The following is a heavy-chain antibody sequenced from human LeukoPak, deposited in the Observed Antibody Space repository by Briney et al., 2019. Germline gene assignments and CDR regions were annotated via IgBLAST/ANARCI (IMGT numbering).Heavy chain of an antibody. D-gene: IGHD5-18*01. CDR1: GGSTSSSSYY. Sequence: PSETLSLTCTVSGGSTSSSSYYWGWIRQPPGKGLEWIGSIYYSGSTYYNPSLKSRVTISVDTSKNQFSLKLSSVTAADTAVYYCARILDTAMASYWGQGTLVTVSS. CDR3: ARILDTAMASY. V-gene: IGHV4-39*01. CDR2: IYYSGST. J-gene: IGHJ4*02.